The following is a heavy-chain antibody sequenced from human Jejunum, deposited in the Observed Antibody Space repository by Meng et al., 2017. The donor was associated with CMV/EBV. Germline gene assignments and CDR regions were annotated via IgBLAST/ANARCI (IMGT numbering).Heavy chain of an antibody. CDR3: ARAGYDSSGYYPQPFDY. Sequence: QAQRVQAGSELKKPGASVTVSCKASGYTLTSYAMHWVRQAPGQRLEWMGWINAGNGNTKYSQRFQGRVTITRDTSASTAYMELSSLRSEDTTVYYCARAGYDSSGYYPQPFDYWGQGTLVTVSS. V-gene: IGHV1-3*01. CDR2: INAGNGNT. J-gene: IGHJ4*02. D-gene: IGHD3-22*01. CDR1: GYTLTSYA.